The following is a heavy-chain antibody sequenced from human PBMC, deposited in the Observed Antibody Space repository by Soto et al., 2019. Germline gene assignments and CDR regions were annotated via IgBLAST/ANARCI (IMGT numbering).Heavy chain of an antibody. V-gene: IGHV3-73*01. J-gene: IGHJ4*02. D-gene: IGHD3-16*01. CDR1: GFVFKDSS. CDR3: TRLMSAAQDY. Sequence: EVLLVESGGGLVQPGGSLKLSCAASGFVFKDSSIHCVRQASGRGLEWVGRIRDRAYSYSTAYAASVKGRFTISRDDSSNTAYLQMNGIKTEDTAIYYCTRLMSAAQDYWGQGTLVTVSS. CDR2: IRDRAYSYST.